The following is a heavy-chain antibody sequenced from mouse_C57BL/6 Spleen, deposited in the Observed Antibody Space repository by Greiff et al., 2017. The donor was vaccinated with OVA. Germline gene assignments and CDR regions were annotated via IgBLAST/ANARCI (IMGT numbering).Heavy chain of an antibody. CDR1: GYTFTSYW. D-gene: IGHD1-1*01. J-gene: IGHJ4*01. CDR3: ARGFYYGSSYHYAMDY. V-gene: IGHV1-55*01. CDR2: IYPGSGST. Sequence: QVQLQQPGAELVKPGASVKMSCKASGYTFTSYWITWVKQRPGQGLEWIGDIYPGSGSTNYNEKFKSKATLTVDTSSSTAYMQLSSLTSEDSAVYYCARGFYYGSSYHYAMDYWGQGTSVTVPS.